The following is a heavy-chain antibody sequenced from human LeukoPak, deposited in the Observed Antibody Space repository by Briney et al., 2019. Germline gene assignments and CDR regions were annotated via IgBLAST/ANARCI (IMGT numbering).Heavy chain of an antibody. Sequence: GGSLRLSCAASGFTFSSNAMSWVRQAPGKGLEWVSVISGSGDSTSYADSVKGRFTISRDNSKNTLYLQMNSLRAEDTAVYYCARDYGSSSWYDYWGQGTLVTVSS. CDR3: ARDYGSSSWYDY. J-gene: IGHJ4*02. D-gene: IGHD6-13*01. V-gene: IGHV3-23*01. CDR2: ISGSGDST. CDR1: GFTFSSNA.